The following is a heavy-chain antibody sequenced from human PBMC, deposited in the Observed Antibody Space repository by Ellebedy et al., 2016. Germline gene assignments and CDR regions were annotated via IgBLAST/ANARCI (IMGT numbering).Heavy chain of an antibody. CDR2: IKGDESQK. CDR1: GFTFSTYW. D-gene: IGHD2-2*01. J-gene: IGHJ6*03. Sequence: GGSLRLSXTASGFTFSTYWMSWVRQAPGKGLEWVANIKGDESQKKYVGSVKGRFTISRDNAKNSLFLQMNGLRAEDTAVYYCARENGGNVAVVPAAVNMDVWGRGTMVTVSS. CDR3: ARENGGNVAVVPAAVNMDV. V-gene: IGHV3-7*01.